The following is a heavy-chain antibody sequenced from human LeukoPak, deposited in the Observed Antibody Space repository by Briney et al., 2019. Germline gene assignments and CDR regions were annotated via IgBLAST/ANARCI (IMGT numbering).Heavy chain of an antibody. Sequence: PGGSLRLSCAASGFTFSSYGMHWVRQAPGKGLEWVAFIRYDGSNKYYADSVKGRFTISRDNSKNTLYLQMNSLRAEDTAVYYCAKEEAPYYDFWSGYFLAVNNWFDPWGQGTLVTVSS. D-gene: IGHD3-3*01. V-gene: IGHV3-30*02. CDR1: GFTFSSYG. CDR2: IRYDGSNK. J-gene: IGHJ5*02. CDR3: AKEEAPYYDFWSGYFLAVNNWFDP.